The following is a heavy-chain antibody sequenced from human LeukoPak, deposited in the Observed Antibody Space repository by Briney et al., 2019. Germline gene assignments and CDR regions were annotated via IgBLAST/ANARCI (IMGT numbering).Heavy chain of an antibody. J-gene: IGHJ4*02. CDR2: GDYSGGT. CDR3: AKEDGEEYSSGWYKRNYFDN. V-gene: IGHV4-39*07. CDR1: GGSISSVKGY. Sequence: SETLSLTCTVSGGSISSVKGYWAWIRQPPGKGLEWIATGDYSGGTYYNPSLESRVTISADMSKNQVSLKLSSVTAADTAVYYCAKEDGEEYSSGWYKRNYFDNWGQGTRVTVSS. D-gene: IGHD6-19*01.